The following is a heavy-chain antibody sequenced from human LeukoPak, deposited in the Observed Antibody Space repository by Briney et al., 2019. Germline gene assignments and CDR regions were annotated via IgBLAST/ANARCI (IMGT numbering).Heavy chain of an antibody. CDR3: AAGVLQPMTTVTSFDY. CDR1: GGSISSYY. V-gene: IGHV4-4*07. Sequence: PSETLSLTCTVSGGSISSYYWSWIRQPAGKGLEWIGRIYTSGSTNYNPSLKSRVTMSVDTSKNQFSLKLSSVTAADTAVYYCAAGVLQPMTTVTSFDYWGQGTLVTVSS. D-gene: IGHD4-17*01. J-gene: IGHJ4*02. CDR2: IYTSGST.